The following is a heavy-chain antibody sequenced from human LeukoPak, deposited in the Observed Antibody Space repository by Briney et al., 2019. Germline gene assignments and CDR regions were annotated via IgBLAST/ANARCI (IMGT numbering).Heavy chain of an antibody. Sequence: GGSLRLSCAASGFTFSSYAMSWVRQAPGKGLEWVANIKQDGSEIYYVDSVKDRFTISRDNAENSLYLQMNSLRAEDTAVYYCTGEPPYYYYMDVWGKGTTVTVSS. CDR2: IKQDGSEI. V-gene: IGHV3-7*01. CDR1: GFTFSSYA. J-gene: IGHJ6*03. CDR3: TGEPPYYYYMDV.